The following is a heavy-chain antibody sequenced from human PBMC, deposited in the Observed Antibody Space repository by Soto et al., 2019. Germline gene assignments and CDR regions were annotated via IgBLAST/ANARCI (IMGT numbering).Heavy chain of an antibody. V-gene: IGHV4-59*01. Sequence: PSETLSLTCTVSGGSISGYYWSWIRQPPGKGLEWIGYIYYSGSTNYNPDLKSRVTISVDTSKNQFSLKLSSVTAADTAVYYCARQGYCSGGSCYSGYYYYGMDVWGQGTTVTVSS. CDR2: IYYSGST. D-gene: IGHD2-15*01. CDR3: ARQGYCSGGSCYSGYYYYGMDV. J-gene: IGHJ6*02. CDR1: GGSISGYY.